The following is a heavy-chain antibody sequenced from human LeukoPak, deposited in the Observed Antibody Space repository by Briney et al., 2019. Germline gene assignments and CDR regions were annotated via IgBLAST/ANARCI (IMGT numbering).Heavy chain of an antibody. V-gene: IGHV4-59*01. J-gene: IGHJ4*02. CDR2: IYYSGST. D-gene: IGHD6-19*01. CDR3: AREKYSSGWEFDY. CDR1: GGSISSYY. Sequence: PSETLSLTCTVSGGSISSYYWSWIRQPPGKGLEWIGYIYYSGSTNYNPSLKSRVSISVDTSKNQFSLKLSSVTAADTAVYYCAREKYSSGWEFDYWGQGTLVTVSS.